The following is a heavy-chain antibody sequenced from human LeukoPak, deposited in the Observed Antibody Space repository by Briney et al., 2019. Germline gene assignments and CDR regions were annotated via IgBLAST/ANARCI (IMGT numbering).Heavy chain of an antibody. J-gene: IGHJ4*02. CDR1: GFTFSSYW. V-gene: IGHV3-7*03. CDR3: AREGCITTSCFGGSDY. Sequence: GGSLRLSCAVSGFTFSSYWMSWVRQAPGKGLEWVANIKQDGSEKYYVDSVKGRFTISRDNTKYSLYLQMNSLRAEDTAVYYCAREGCITTSCFGGSDYWGQGTLVTVSS. CDR2: IKQDGSEK. D-gene: IGHD2-2*01.